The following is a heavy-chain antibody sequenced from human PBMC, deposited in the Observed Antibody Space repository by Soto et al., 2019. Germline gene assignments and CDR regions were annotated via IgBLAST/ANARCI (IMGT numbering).Heavy chain of an antibody. CDR1: GFRFSTSA. D-gene: IGHD6-13*01. J-gene: IGHJ4*01. Sequence: ASVKVSCKTSGFRFSTSAVQWVRQARGQGLEWMGIINPSGGSTSYAQKFQGRVTMTRDTSTSTVYMELSSLRSEDTAVYYCARSAIAAAGPLDYWG. V-gene: IGHV1-46*01. CDR2: INPSGGST. CDR3: ARSAIAAAGPLDY.